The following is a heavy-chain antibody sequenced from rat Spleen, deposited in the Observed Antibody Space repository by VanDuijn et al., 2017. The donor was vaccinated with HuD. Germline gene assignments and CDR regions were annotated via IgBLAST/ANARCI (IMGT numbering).Heavy chain of an antibody. CDR3: ARSGIQLLYYVMDA. Sequence: QVQLQQSGAEVAKPGSSVKISCKASGYTFTSYFISWIKQTTGQGLEYIGYINTGSGGTNYNEKFKGKATLTVDKSSSTAFMQLSSLTPDDSAVYYCARSGIQLLYYVMDAWGQGASVTVSS. CDR2: INTGSGGT. CDR1: GYTFTSYF. D-gene: IGHD1-5*01. J-gene: IGHJ4*01. V-gene: IGHV1-43*01.